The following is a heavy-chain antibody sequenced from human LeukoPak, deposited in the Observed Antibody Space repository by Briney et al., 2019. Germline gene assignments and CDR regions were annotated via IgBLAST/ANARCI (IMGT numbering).Heavy chain of an antibody. D-gene: IGHD3-10*01. CDR1: GYTFTSYA. CDR3: ARRRGYGSGSFYYFDY. Sequence: GASVKVSCKASGYTFTSYAMHWVRQAPGQRLEWMGWINAGNGNTKYSQKFQGRVTITRDTSASTAYMELSSLRSEDTAVYYCARRRGYGSGSFYYFDYWGQGTLVTVSS. J-gene: IGHJ4*02. CDR2: INAGNGNT. V-gene: IGHV1-3*01.